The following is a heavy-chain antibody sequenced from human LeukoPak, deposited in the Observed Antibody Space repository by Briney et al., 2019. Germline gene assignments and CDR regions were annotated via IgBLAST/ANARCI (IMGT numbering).Heavy chain of an antibody. CDR3: AKDSYRFGELSSTGY. CDR1: GFNFNNYG. V-gene: IGHV3-33*06. D-gene: IGHD3-10*01. CDR2: IRHDGKNK. Sequence: PGRSLRLSCAASGFNFNNYGMHWVRQAPGKGLEWVAVIRHDGKNKYYADSVKGRFTISRDNSKDTVYLQMNSLRAEDSAIYYCAKDSYRFGELSSTGYWGQGTLVTVSS. J-gene: IGHJ4*02.